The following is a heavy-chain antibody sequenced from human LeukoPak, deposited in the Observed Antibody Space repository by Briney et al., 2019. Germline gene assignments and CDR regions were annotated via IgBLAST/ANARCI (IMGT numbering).Heavy chain of an antibody. CDR3: ARGIDY. V-gene: IGHV3-7*04. CDR1: GFTFSNYW. J-gene: IGHJ4*02. CDR2: IKQDGSQK. Sequence: GGSLRLSCAASGFTFSNYWMNWVRQAPGEGLEWVATIKQDGSQKNYVASVKGRFTISRDNAKDSLYLQMNSLRAEDTAVYYCARGIDYWGQGTLVTVSS.